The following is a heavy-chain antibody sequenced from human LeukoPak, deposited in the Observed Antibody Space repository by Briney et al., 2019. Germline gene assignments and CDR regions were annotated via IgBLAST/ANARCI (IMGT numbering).Heavy chain of an antibody. J-gene: IGHJ6*03. Sequence: GRSLRLSCAASGFTFSSYAMHWVRQAPGKGLERVAVISYDGSNKYYADSVKGRFTISRDNSKNTLYLQMNSLRAEDTAVYYCARDGLYSSSWYRMGYYYYYMDVWGKGTTVTVSS. D-gene: IGHD6-13*01. CDR1: GFTFSSYA. V-gene: IGHV3-30*01. CDR3: ARDGLYSSSWYRMGYYYYYMDV. CDR2: ISYDGSNK.